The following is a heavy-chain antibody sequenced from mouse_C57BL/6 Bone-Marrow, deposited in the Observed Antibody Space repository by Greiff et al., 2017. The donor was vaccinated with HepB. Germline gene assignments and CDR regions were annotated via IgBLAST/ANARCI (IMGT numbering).Heavy chain of an antibody. D-gene: IGHD1-1*01. CDR2: INPNNGGT. CDR3: ARSGIYYYGSSYFYYFDY. CDR1: GYTFTDYY. J-gene: IGHJ2*01. Sequence: EVKLQQSGPELVKPGASVKISCKASGYTFTDYYMNWVKQSHGKSLEWIGDINPNNGGTSYNQKFKGKATLTVDKSSSTAYMELRSLTSEDSAVYYCARSGIYYYGSSYFYYFDYWGQGTTLTVSS. V-gene: IGHV1-26*01.